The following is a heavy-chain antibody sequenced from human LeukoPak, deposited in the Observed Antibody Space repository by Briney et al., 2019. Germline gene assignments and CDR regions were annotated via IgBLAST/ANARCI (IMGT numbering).Heavy chain of an antibody. V-gene: IGHV3-53*01. Sequence: PGGSLRLSCAASGFTVSKNYMSSVRQAPGKGLEWVSVIYSGDSTYYADSVKGRFTISRDNSKNTLYLQMNSLRAEDTAVYYCARDLMATGRRSAFDYWGQGTLVTVSS. D-gene: IGHD5-24*01. CDR2: IYSGDST. J-gene: IGHJ4*02. CDR3: ARDLMATGRRSAFDY. CDR1: GFTVSKNY.